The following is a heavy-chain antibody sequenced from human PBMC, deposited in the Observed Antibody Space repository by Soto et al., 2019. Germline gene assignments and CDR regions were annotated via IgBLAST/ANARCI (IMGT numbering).Heavy chain of an antibody. CDR3: DRYSGYDYYFDY. CDR2: IYHSGST. CDR1: GGSISSGGYS. D-gene: IGHD5-12*01. V-gene: IGHV4-30-2*01. Sequence: KPSETLSLTCAVSGGSISSGGYSWSWIRQPPGRGLEWIGYIYHSGSTYYNPSLKSRVTISVDRSKNQFSLKLSSVTAADTAVYYCDRYSGYDYYFDYWGQGTLVTVSS. J-gene: IGHJ4*02.